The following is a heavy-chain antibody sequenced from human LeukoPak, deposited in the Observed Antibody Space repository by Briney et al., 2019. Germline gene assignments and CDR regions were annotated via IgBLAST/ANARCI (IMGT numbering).Heavy chain of an antibody. J-gene: IGHJ4*02. D-gene: IGHD2-2*01. CDR2: ISGSGGST. V-gene: IGHV3-23*01. Sequence: PGGSLRLSCAASGFTFSSYAMSWVRQAPGKGLGWVSAISGSGGSTYYADSVKGRFTISRDNSKNTLYLQMNSLRPEDTAVYYCAKDQEGYCSSCYPVNWGQGTLVTVSS. CDR3: AKDQEGYCSSCYPVN. CDR1: GFTFSSYA.